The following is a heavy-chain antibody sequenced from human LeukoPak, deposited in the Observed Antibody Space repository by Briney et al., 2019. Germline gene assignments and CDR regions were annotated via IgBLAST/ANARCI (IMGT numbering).Heavy chain of an antibody. CDR3: AREGDGYNYGVYFDY. D-gene: IGHD5-24*01. Sequence: GASVKVSCKASGYTFTGYYMHWVRQAPGQGLEWMGWINPNSGGTNYAQKFQGRVTMTRDTSISTAYMELSSLRSEDTAVYYCAREGDGYNYGVYFDYWGQGTLVTVSS. CDR2: INPNSGGT. J-gene: IGHJ4*02. V-gene: IGHV1-2*02. CDR1: GYTFTGYY.